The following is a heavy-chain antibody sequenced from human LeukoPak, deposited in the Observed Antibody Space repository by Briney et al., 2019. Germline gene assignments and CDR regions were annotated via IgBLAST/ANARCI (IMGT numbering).Heavy chain of an antibody. J-gene: IGHJ6*02. CDR1: GLTFSTYW. CDR2: IKQDGSEK. D-gene: IGHD2-15*01. Sequence: GGSLRLSCAASGLTFSTYWMTWVRRAPGKGLGWVANIKQDGSEKYYVDSVKGRFTISRDNAKNSLYLQMNSLRAEDTALYYCAKDIEDCSGGSCYSNYYGMDVWGQGTTVTVSS. V-gene: IGHV3-7*03. CDR3: AKDIEDCSGGSCYSNYYGMDV.